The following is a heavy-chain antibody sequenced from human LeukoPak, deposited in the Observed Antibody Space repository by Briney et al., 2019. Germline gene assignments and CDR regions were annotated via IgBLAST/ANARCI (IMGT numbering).Heavy chain of an antibody. J-gene: IGHJ4*02. V-gene: IGHV5-51*01. CDR3: ARPRGYSGYGLHY. Sequence: GESLKISCTGSGYSFTNYWIGWVRQMPEKGLEWMGIIFPGDSDTRYSPSFQGQVTISADKSISTAYLQWSSLKASDTAMYYCARPRGYSGYGLHYWGQGTLVTVSS. D-gene: IGHD5-12*01. CDR1: GYSFTNYW. CDR2: IFPGDSDT.